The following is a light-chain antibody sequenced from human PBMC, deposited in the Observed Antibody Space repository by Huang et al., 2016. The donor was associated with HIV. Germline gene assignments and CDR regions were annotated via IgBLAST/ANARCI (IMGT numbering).Light chain of an antibody. Sequence: DIVMTQAPLSLPVTPGEPASISCRSSQSLLHSYGYNFLQWYVQKPGQSPQLLISLGSDRASGVPDRFTGSGTDTDFTLEISSVEPEDVGVYYCMQSLQTPFTFGPGTKVDI. CDR2: LGS. CDR1: QSLLHSYGYNF. CDR3: MQSLQTPFT. J-gene: IGKJ3*01. V-gene: IGKV2-28*01.